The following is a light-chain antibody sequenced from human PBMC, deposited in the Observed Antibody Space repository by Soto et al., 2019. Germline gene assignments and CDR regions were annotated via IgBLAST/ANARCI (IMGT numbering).Light chain of an antibody. V-gene: IGKV3-11*01. CDR2: DAS. Sequence: EVVLTQSPVTLSLSPGEKATLSCRASQDINTYLGWYQQKPGQPPRLLMYDASNRASVFPARFGGSGSGTDFTLTIDTLEPEDFAIYYCQHRYNWPLTFGAGTRVEIK. CDR1: QDINTY. J-gene: IGKJ4*01. CDR3: QHRYNWPLT.